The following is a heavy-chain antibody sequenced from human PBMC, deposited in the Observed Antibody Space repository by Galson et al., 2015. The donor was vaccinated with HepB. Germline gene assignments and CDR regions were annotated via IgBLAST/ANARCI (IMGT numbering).Heavy chain of an antibody. CDR3: ARLLLIRYSSSWGSAFDI. V-gene: IGHV4-59*08. CDR1: GGSISSYY. J-gene: IGHJ3*02. CDR2: IYYSGST. Sequence: ETLSLTCTVSGGSISSYYWSWIRQPPGKGLEWIGYIYYSGSTNYNPSLKSRVTISVDTSKNQFSLKLSSVTAADTAVYYCARLLLIRYSSSWGSAFDIWGQGTMVTVSS. D-gene: IGHD6-13*01.